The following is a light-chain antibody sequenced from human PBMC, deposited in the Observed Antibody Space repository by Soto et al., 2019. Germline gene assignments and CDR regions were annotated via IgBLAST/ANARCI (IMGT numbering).Light chain of an antibody. V-gene: IGLV7-46*01. CDR3: LLYYNAIRV. J-gene: IGLJ2*01. Sequence: QTVVTQKSSLTVSPGGTVTLTCDSSTGAVTRGHYPYWFQQKPGQAPRTLIFDTSKKHSWTPDRFSGSLLGGKAALTLSGAQPEDEAEYYCLLYYNAIRVFGGGTKVTVL. CDR1: TGAVTRGHY. CDR2: DTS.